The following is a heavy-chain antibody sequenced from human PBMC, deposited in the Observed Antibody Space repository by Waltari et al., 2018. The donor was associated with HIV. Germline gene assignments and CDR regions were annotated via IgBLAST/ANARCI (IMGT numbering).Heavy chain of an antibody. J-gene: IGHJ4*02. CDR1: GFMLTSFW. CDR2: IKQDGSEK. V-gene: IGHV3-7*01. Sequence: EVLLVESGGGLVQPGGSLRLSCTAYGFMLTSFWMSWVRQAPGKGLEWVANIKQDGSEKYYVDSVKGRFTISRDNAKNSLYLQMNSLRAEDTAMYYCATSRTFDYWGQGTLVTVSS. D-gene: IGHD2-2*01. CDR3: ATSRTFDY.